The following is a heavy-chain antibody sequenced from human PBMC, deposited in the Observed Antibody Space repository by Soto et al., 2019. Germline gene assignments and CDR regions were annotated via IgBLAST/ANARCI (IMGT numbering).Heavy chain of an antibody. Sequence: PSETLSLTCAVYGGSFSGYYWSWIRQPPGKGLEWIGEINHSGSTNYNPSLKSRVTISVDTSKNQFSLKLSSVTAADTAVYYCARGSRMAYSYGCGTQRLVYYFDDWGQGTLVTVSS. CDR1: GGSFSGYY. V-gene: IGHV4-34*01. J-gene: IGHJ4*02. CDR2: INHSGST. CDR3: ARGSRMAYSYGCGTQRLVYYFDD. D-gene: IGHD5-18*01.